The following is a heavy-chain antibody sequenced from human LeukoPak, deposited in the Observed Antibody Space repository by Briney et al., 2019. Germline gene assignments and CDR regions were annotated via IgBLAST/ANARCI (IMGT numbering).Heavy chain of an antibody. CDR3: ARGGRAYNWFDP. Sequence: ETLSLTCTVSGGSISSYYWSWIRQPPGKGLEWIGYIYYSGSTNYNPSLKSRVTISVDTSKNQFSLKLSSVTAADTAVYYCARGGRAYNWFDPWGQGTLVTVSS. CDR1: GGSISSYY. V-gene: IGHV4-59*01. CDR2: IYYSGST. J-gene: IGHJ5*02. D-gene: IGHD6-25*01.